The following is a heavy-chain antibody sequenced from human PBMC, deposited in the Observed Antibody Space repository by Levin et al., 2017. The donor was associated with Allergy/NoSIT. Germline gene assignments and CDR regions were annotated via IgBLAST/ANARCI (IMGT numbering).Heavy chain of an antibody. J-gene: IGHJ4*02. Sequence: SCSVSGFTFEIYGMNWVRQAPGKRREWVSHISASGSPTYYADPVRGRFTISRDNAKQSLYLQMTSLRVEDTAVYYCARGLFDFWGQGALVTVSS. D-gene: IGHD5-12*01. CDR2: ISASGSPT. V-gene: IGHV3-48*03. CDR3: ARGLFDF. CDR1: GFTFEIYG.